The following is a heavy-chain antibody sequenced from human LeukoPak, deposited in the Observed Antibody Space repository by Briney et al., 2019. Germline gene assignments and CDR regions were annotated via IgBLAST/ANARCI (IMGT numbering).Heavy chain of an antibody. J-gene: IGHJ4*02. Sequence: PSETLSLTCTVSGGSISSYYWSWIRQPPGKGREWIGYIYYSGSTNYNPSLKSRITISVATSKNQFSLKLSSVTAADTAVYDCARAEQWLPDYYFDYWGQGTLVTVSS. D-gene: IGHD6-19*01. V-gene: IGHV4-59*01. CDR1: GGSISSYY. CDR2: IYYSGST. CDR3: ARAEQWLPDYYFDY.